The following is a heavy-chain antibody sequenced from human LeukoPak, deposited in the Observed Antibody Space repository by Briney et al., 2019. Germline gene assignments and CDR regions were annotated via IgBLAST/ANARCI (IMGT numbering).Heavy chain of an antibody. V-gene: IGHV1-2*02. D-gene: IGHD3-10*01. CDR3: ARAPFRVRDLGLYGMDV. CDR2: INPNSGGT. Sequence: ASVKVSCKASGYTFTGYYMHWVRQAPGQGLEWMGWINPNSGGTNYAQKFQGRVTMTRDTSISTAYMELSRLRSDDTAVYYCARAPFRVRDLGLYGMDVWGQGTTVTVSS. CDR1: GYTFTGYY. J-gene: IGHJ6*02.